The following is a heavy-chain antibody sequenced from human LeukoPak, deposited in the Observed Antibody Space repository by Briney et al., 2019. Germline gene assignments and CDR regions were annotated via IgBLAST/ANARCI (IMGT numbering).Heavy chain of an antibody. CDR1: GFTFSSYA. J-gene: IGHJ4*02. CDR3: ARGRGDSSSWYFDY. V-gene: IGHV3-30-3*01. D-gene: IGHD6-13*01. CDR2: ISYDGSNK. Sequence: PGGSLRLSCAASGFTFSSYAMHWVRQAPGKGLEWVAVISYDGSNKYYADSVKGRFTISRDNAKNSLYLQMNSLRAEDTAVYYCARGRGDSSSWYFDYWGQGTLVTVSS.